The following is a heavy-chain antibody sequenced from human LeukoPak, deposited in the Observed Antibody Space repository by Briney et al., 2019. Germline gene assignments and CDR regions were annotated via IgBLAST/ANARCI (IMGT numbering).Heavy chain of an antibody. CDR1: GGSISSGGYY. D-gene: IGHD6-13*01. V-gene: IGHV4-31*03. Sequence: SQTLSLTCTVSGGSISSGGYYWSWIRQHPGKGLEWIGYIYYSGSTYYNPSLKSRVTISVDTSKNQFSLKLSSVTAADTAVYYCARVAAIAAAVTPAWYMDVWGKGTTVTVSS. CDR3: ARVAAIAAAVTPAWYMDV. CDR2: IYYSGST. J-gene: IGHJ6*03.